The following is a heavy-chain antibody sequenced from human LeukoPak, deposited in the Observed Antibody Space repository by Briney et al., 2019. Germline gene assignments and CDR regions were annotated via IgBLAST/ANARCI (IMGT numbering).Heavy chain of an antibody. CDR2: ISSSSSYI. CDR1: GFTFSRHS. J-gene: IGHJ3*02. CDR3: ARDSGNYLDAFDI. V-gene: IGHV3-21*01. Sequence: PGGSMRLSCEASGFTFSRHSINWVRQAPGKGLEWVSSISSSSSYIYYADSVKGRFTISRDNAKNSLYLQMSSLRAEDTAVYYCARDSGNYLDAFDIWGQGTMVTVSS. D-gene: IGHD1-7*01.